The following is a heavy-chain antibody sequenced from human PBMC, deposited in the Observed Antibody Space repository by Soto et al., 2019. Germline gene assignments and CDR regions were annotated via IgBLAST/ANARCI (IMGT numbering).Heavy chain of an antibody. D-gene: IGHD2-15*01. V-gene: IGHV3-30*18. J-gene: IGHJ3*02. Sequence: QVQLVESGGGVVQPGRSLRLSCAASGFTISSYGMHWVRQAPGKGLEWVAVISYDGSNKYYADSVKGRFTISRDNSKNTLYLQMNSLRAEDTAVYYCAKLGSEVAFDIWGQGTMVTVSS. CDR3: AKLGSEVAFDI. CDR2: ISYDGSNK. CDR1: GFTISSYG.